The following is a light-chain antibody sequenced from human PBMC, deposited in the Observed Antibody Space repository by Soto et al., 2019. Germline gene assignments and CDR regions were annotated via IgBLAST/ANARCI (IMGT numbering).Light chain of an antibody. J-gene: IGLJ2*01. CDR2: DVS. Sequence: QSVLTQPASGSGSPGQSITISCTGTSSDVGGYNYVSWYQQHPGKAPKLMIYDVSNRPSGVSNRFSGSKSVNTASLTISGLQAEDEADYYGRSYTSSSTLVVFGGGTKLTVL. V-gene: IGLV2-14*01. CDR1: SSDVGGYNY. CDR3: RSYTSSSTLVV.